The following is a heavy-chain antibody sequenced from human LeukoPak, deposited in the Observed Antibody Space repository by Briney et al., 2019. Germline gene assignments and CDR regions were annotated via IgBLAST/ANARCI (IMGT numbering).Heavy chain of an antibody. J-gene: IGHJ6*02. CDR1: GGTFSSYA. V-gene: IGHV1-69*04. CDR3: ARSCGGDCYLEGYYYYGMDV. D-gene: IGHD2-21*02. CDR2: IIPILGIA. Sequence: GASVKVSCKASGGTFSSYAISWVRQAPGQGLEWMGRIIPILGIANYAQKFQGRVTITADKSTSTAYMELSSLRSEDTAVYYCARSCGGDCYLEGYYYYGMDVWGQGTTVTVSS.